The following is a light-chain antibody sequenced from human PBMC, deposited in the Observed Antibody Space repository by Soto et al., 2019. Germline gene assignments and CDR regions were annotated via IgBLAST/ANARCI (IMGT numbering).Light chain of an antibody. J-gene: IGKJ4*01. CDR2: AAS. CDR1: QSISSY. V-gene: IGKV1-39*01. Sequence: IQMTQSPSSLSASVGDRVTITFRASQSISSYLNWYQQKPGKAPKLLIYAASSLQSGVPSRFSGSGSGTDFTLTINILQPEDFATYYCPQTYSTPLTFGGGTKVDI. CDR3: PQTYSTPLT.